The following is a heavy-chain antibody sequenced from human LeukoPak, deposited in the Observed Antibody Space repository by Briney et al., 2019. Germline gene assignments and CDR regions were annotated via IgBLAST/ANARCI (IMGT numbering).Heavy chain of an antibody. CDR2: IWYDGSNK. Sequence: GGSLRLSCAASGFTFSSYGMHWVRQAPGKGLEWVAVIWYDGSNKYYADSVKGRFTISRGNSKNTLYLQMNSLRAEDTAVYYCARDATARPDYYYYMDVWGKGTTVTVSS. CDR3: ARDATARPDYYYYMDV. V-gene: IGHV3-33*01. D-gene: IGHD6-6*01. CDR1: GFTFSSYG. J-gene: IGHJ6*03.